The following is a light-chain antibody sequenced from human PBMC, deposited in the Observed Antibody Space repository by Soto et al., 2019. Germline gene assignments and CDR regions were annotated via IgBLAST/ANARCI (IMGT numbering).Light chain of an antibody. CDR2: GAS. V-gene: IGKV3-15*01. J-gene: IGKJ4*01. Sequence: EIVMTQSPATLSVSPGDRATISCRASESVDSRLAWYQHKPGQAPWLLIYGASTRATGIPARFGGSGCGTEFTLTISSRQSEDFAVYYYQQYKNWHSLTFGGGTKVDIK. CDR3: QQYKNWHSLT. CDR1: ESVDSR.